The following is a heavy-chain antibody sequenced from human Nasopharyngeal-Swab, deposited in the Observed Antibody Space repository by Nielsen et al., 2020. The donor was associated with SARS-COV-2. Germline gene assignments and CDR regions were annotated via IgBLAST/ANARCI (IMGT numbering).Heavy chain of an antibody. CDR3: ARERGYDFWSGYYTYFDY. V-gene: IGHV3-21*01. CDR2: ISSSSGYI. J-gene: IGHJ4*02. D-gene: IGHD3-3*01. Sequence: WIRQSPEKGLEWVSSISSSSGYIYYADSVKGRFTISRDNAKNSLFLQMNSPRAEDTAMYFCARERGYDFWSGYYTYFDYWGQGTLVTVSS.